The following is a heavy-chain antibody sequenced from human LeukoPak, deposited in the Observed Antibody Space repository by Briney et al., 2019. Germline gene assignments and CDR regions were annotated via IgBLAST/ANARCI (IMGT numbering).Heavy chain of an antibody. CDR2: VYTSGGT. J-gene: IGHJ4*02. CDR3: AREHRDFVGDGYYYGC. CDR1: GGSVSNYY. D-gene: IGHD3-22*01. Sequence: SETLSLTCTVSGGSVSNYYWSWIRQPAGKGLEWIGRVYTSGGTDYNPSLSSRVTMSVDTSKNHFSLKLRSVTAADTAIYYCAREHRDFVGDGYYYGCWGQGTLVTVSP. V-gene: IGHV4-4*07.